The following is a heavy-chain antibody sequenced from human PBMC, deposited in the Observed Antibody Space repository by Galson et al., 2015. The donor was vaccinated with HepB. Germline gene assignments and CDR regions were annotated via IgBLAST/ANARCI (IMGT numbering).Heavy chain of an antibody. D-gene: IGHD3-22*01. Sequence: SLRLSCAASGFTFSGYSMNWVRQAPGKGLEWVSSINSYSTYIYYADSVKGRFTVSRDNAKNSPYLQMNSLRAGDTAVYYCARLDEDYYDSSGYYYPMDSWGQGTLVTVSS. CDR3: ARLDEDYYDSSGYYYPMDS. CDR2: INSYSTYI. J-gene: IGHJ4*02. V-gene: IGHV3-21*01. CDR1: GFTFSGYS.